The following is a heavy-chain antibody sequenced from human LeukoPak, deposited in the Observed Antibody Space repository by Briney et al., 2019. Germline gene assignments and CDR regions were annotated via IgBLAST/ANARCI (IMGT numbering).Heavy chain of an antibody. V-gene: IGHV1-69*01. CDR1: VGTFSSYA. CDR2: IIPIFGTA. J-gene: IGHJ5*02. D-gene: IGHD6-13*01. CDR3: ARDQAAAGTSWFDP. Sequence: GASVKSSCKASVGTFSSYAISWVRQAPGQGLEWRGGIIPIFGTANYAQKFQGRVTITADESTSTAYMELSSLRSEDTAVYYCARDQAAAGTSWFDPWGQGTLVTVSS.